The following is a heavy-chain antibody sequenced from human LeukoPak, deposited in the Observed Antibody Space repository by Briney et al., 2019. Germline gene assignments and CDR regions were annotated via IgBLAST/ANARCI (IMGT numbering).Heavy chain of an antibody. Sequence: PGGSLRLSCAASGFTFGDYAMSWFRQAPGKGLEWVTFIRSKAYGGTTEYAASVKGRFTISRDDSKSIAYLQMNSLKTEDTAVYYCTRDQTTYYDFWSGYSISGSQGYYYYYMDVWGKGTTVTVSS. J-gene: IGHJ6*03. CDR3: TRDQTTYYDFWSGYSISGSQGYYYYYMDV. V-gene: IGHV3-49*03. CDR2: IRSKAYGGTT. CDR1: GFTFGDYA. D-gene: IGHD3-3*01.